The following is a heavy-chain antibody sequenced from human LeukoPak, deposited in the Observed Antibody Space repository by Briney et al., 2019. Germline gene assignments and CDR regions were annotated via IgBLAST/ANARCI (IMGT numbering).Heavy chain of an antibody. D-gene: IGHD3-22*01. V-gene: IGHV3-21*01. Sequence: GGSLRLSCAASGFTFSSYSMNWVRQAPGKGLEWVSSISSSSSYIYYADSVEGRFTISRDNAKNSLYLQMNSLRAEDTAVYYCARDRAYYDSSGYYISWAFDYWGQGTLVTVSS. CDR1: GFTFSSYS. CDR2: ISSSSSYI. J-gene: IGHJ4*02. CDR3: ARDRAYYDSSGYYISWAFDY.